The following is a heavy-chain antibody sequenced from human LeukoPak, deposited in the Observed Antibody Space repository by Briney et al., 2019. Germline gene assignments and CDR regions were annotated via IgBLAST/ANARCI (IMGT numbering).Heavy chain of an antibody. J-gene: IGHJ3*02. CDR2: IYYSGTA. CDR1: GGSITSGDYY. V-gene: IGHV4-30-4*08. D-gene: IGHD2/OR15-2a*01. CDR3: ATPREALEYEGAFDI. Sequence: SQTLSLSCTVSGGSITSGDYYWSWIRQPPGKGLEWIGYIYYSGTAYYNPSLRSRVTLSVDTSKNQFSLKLSSVTAADTAVYYCATPREALEYEGAFDIWGQGTMVTVSS.